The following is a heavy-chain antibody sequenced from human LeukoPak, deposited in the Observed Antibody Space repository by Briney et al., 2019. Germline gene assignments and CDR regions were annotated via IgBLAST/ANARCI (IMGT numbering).Heavy chain of an antibody. CDR3: ARDQYNGPGAAAMDV. CDR1: GYTFTGYY. D-gene: IGHD3-10*01. V-gene: IGHV1-2*04. J-gene: IGHJ6*03. Sequence: ASVMAFCKAFGYTFTGYYMHWVGWAPQQGFEGMEWINRNSGGTKYAQKFQVCVTMTRDTYLSTAYMELSRLRPDDTAVYNCARDQYNGPGAAAMDVWGKGTTVTASS. CDR2: INRNSGGT.